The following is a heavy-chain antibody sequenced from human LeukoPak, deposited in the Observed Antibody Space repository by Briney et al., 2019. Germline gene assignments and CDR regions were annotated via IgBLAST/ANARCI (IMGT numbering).Heavy chain of an antibody. D-gene: IGHD3-16*01. CDR3: ARDLGPDTSGGTFDY. CDR1: AFSFADYG. V-gene: IGHV3-20*04. Sequence: GGSLRPSCAASAFSFADYGMSWVRHVPGGGRGWESGINLNGGSTGYADSVKGRFTMSRDTAKNSMYMQMNSLRAEDTAVYYCARDLGPDTSGGTFDYWGQGTLVTVSS. CDR2: INLNGGST. J-gene: IGHJ4*02.